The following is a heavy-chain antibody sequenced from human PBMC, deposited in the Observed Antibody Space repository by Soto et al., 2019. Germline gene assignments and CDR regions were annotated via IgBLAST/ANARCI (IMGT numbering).Heavy chain of an antibody. J-gene: IGHJ4*02. CDR2: INHSGST. CDR1: GGSFSGYQ. V-gene: IGHV4-34*01. Sequence: QVQLQQWGAGLLKPSETLSLTCAVYGGSFSGYQWSWIRQPPGKGLEWIGEINHSGSTNYNPSLESRVTISVDTSKNQFSLKLSSVTAADTAVYYCARVDDYWGQGTLVTVSS. CDR3: ARVDDY.